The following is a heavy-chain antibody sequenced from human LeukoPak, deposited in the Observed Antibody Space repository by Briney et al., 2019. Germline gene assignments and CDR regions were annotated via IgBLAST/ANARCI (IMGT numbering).Heavy chain of an antibody. CDR1: GYTFTGYY. V-gene: IGHV1-2*02. J-gene: IGHJ5*02. CDR3: ATQKSGGIENYDFPFDP. Sequence: ASVKVSCKASGYTFTGYYMHWVRQAPGQGLEWTGWINPNSGGTNYAQKFQGRVTMTRDTSISTAYMELSRLRSDDTAVYYCATQKSGGIENYDFPFDPWGQGTLVTVSS. CDR2: INPNSGGT. D-gene: IGHD3-3*01.